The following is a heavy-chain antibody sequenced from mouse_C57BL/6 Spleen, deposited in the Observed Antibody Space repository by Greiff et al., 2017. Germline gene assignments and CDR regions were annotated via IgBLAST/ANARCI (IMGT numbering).Heavy chain of an antibody. CDR3: ARRDGVVEEDYYAMDY. J-gene: IGHJ4*01. Sequence: EVQLQQSGPELVKPGASVKISCKASGYTFTDYYMNWVKQSHGKSLEWIGDINPNNGGTSYNQKFKGKATLTVDKSSSTAYMELRSLTSEDSAVYYCARRDGVVEEDYYAMDYWGQGTSVTISS. CDR2: INPNNGGT. D-gene: IGHD1-1*01. V-gene: IGHV1-26*01. CDR1: GYTFTDYY.